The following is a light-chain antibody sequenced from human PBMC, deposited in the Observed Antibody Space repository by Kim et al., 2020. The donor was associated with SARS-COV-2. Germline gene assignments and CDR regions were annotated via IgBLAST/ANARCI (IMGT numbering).Light chain of an antibody. CDR1: QSVGSHF. J-gene: IGKJ2*01. CDR3: QQYGTSTGYT. CDR2: AAS. V-gene: IGKV3-20*01. Sequence: SPGGRATHPRRAGQSVGSHFLTWYPKKPGQGPRVPVYAASDSATGSPNRFSGSGSQTDFTLTLNGLEPEDFALYYCQQYGTSTGYTFGQGTKLEI.